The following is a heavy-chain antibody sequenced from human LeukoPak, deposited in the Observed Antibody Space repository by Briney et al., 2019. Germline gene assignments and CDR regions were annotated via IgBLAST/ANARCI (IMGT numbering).Heavy chain of an antibody. CDR3: ARSYDISGYQACGFDY. CDR2: VHSGGS. Sequence: KTSETLSLTCTVSGGSISSGSYHWNWIRQPAGKALEWIGRVHSGGSDYNPSLKSRVTISEDTPKNQFALKLSSVTAADTAVYYCARSYDISGYQACGFDYWGQGILVTVSS. D-gene: IGHD3-22*01. J-gene: IGHJ4*02. V-gene: IGHV4-61*02. CDR1: GGSISSGSYH.